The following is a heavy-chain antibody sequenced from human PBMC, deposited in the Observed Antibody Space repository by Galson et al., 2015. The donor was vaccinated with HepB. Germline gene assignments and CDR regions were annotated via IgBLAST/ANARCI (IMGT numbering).Heavy chain of an antibody. V-gene: IGHV5-10-1*01. Sequence: QSGAEVKKPGESLRISCKASGYRSANFWITWVRHMPGQGLEYMGRIDPGDSDTNYSPSFQGHVSISAGKSISTAYLQWSSLKTSDTAMCYCASLAYSSGWYYFAHWGQGTLVTVSS. CDR1: GYRSANFW. CDR2: IDPGDSDT. CDR3: ASLAYSSGWYYFAH. J-gene: IGHJ4*02. D-gene: IGHD6-19*01.